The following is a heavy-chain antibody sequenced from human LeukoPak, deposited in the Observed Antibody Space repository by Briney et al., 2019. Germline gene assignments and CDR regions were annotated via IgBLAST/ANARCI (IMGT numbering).Heavy chain of an antibody. V-gene: IGHV3-11*06. CDR3: ARDISSSGSYAYFDY. D-gene: IGHD1-26*01. Sequence: GRFSISKDNAKNALYLQMNSLRAEDTAVYYCARDISSSGSYAYFDYWGQGTLVTVS. J-gene: IGHJ4*02.